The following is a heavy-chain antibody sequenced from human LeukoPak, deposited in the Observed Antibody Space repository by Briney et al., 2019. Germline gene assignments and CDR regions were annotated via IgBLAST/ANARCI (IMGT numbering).Heavy chain of an antibody. J-gene: IGHJ4*02. D-gene: IGHD6-19*01. CDR2: INAGNGNT. CDR3: AVEATEGGWYDY. CDR1: GYTFTSYG. V-gene: IGHV1-3*01. Sequence: GASVKVSCKASGYTFTSYGISWERQAPGQGLEWMGWINAGNGNTKYSQKFQGRVTITRDTSASTAYMDLSSLRSEDTAVYYCAVEATEGGWYDYWAREPWSPSPQ.